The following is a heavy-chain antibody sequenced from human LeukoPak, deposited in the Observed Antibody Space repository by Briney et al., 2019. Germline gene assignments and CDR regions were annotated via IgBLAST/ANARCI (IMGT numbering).Heavy chain of an antibody. J-gene: IGHJ4*02. V-gene: IGHV4-59*01. CDR2: IYYSGST. D-gene: IGHD6-6*01. CDR3: ARGSIRGSGFDY. CDR1: GDSISSYY. Sequence: PSETLSLTCTVSGDSISSYYWSWLRQPPGKGLEWLGYIYYSGSTNYNPSLKSRVTISVDTSKNQFSLKLSSVTAADTAVYYCARGSIRGSGFDYWGQGTLVTVSS.